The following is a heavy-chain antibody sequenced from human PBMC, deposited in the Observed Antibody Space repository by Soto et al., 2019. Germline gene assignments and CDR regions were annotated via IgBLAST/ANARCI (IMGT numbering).Heavy chain of an antibody. CDR3: ARRYSSSSDY. Sequence: ASETLSLTCTFSGGSISSYYWSWIRQPPGKGLEWIGYIFYSGSTNYNPSLKSRVTISVDTSKNQFSLKLSSVTAADTAVYYCARRYSSSSDYWGQGTLVTVSS. D-gene: IGHD6-13*01. J-gene: IGHJ4*02. V-gene: IGHV4-59*08. CDR2: IFYSGST. CDR1: GGSISSYY.